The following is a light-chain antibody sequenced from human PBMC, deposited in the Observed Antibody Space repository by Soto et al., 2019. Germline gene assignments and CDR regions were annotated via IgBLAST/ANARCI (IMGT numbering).Light chain of an antibody. V-gene: IGLV2-14*01. CDR3: SSYTSSSTVGV. CDR1: SSDVGGYDS. CDR2: EVS. J-gene: IGLJ2*01. Sequence: QSALTQPASVSGSHGQSITISCTGTSSDVGGYDSVSWYQQHPGKAPKLMIYEVSNRPSGVSSRFSGSKSGNTASLTISGLQAEDEADYYCSSYTSSSTVGVFGGGTQLTVL.